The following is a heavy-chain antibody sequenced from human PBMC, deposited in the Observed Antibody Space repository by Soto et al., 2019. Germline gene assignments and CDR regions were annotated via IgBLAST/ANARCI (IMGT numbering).Heavy chain of an antibody. D-gene: IGHD3-9*01. CDR3: AKWQYYDILTGYT. J-gene: IGHJ4*02. CDR1: GFTFSSYA. Sequence: PGGSLRLSCAAPGFTFSSYAMVWVRQAPGKGLEWVSAISGSGGSTYYADSVKGRFTISRDNSKNTLYLQMNSLRAEGTAVYYCAKWQYYDILTGYTWGQGTLVTVS. V-gene: IGHV3-23*01. CDR2: ISGSGGST.